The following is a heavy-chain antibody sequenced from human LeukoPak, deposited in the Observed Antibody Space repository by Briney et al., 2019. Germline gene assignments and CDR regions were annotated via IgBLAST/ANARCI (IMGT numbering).Heavy chain of an antibody. J-gene: IGHJ4*02. CDR2: ISSSSSYI. CDR1: GFTFSSYS. V-gene: IGHV3-21*04. Sequence: GGSLRLSCAASGFTFSSYSMNWVRQAPGKGLEWVSSISSSSSYIYYADSVKGRFTISRDNAKNSLYLQMNSLRVDDTALYYCANGDESSGYYYSWTYWGQGTLVTVSS. CDR3: ANGDESSGYYYSWTY. D-gene: IGHD3-22*01.